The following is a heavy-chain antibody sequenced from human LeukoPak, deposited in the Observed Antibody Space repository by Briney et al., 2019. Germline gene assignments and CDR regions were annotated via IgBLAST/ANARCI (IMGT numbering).Heavy chain of an antibody. Sequence: SETLSLTCAVYGGSFSGYYWSWIRQPPGKGLEWIGEINHSGSTNYNPSLKSRVTISVDTSKNQFSLKLSSVIAADTAVYYCARGNSQRWLQFRYWGQGTLVTVSS. CDR2: INHSGST. J-gene: IGHJ4*02. V-gene: IGHV4-34*01. D-gene: IGHD5-24*01. CDR3: ARGNSQRWLQFRY. CDR1: GGSFSGYY.